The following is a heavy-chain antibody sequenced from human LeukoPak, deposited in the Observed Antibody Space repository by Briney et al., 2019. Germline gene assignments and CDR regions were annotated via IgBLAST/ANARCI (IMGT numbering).Heavy chain of an antibody. D-gene: IGHD1-26*01. CDR3: ARASTADLYAEFDY. CDR2: MNPNSGNT. CDR1: GYTFTSYD. Sequence: ASVKVSCKASGYTFTSYDINWVRQATGQGPEWMGWMNPNSGNTGYAQKFQGRVTMTRNASISTAYMELSSLRSEDTAVYYCARASTADLYAEFDYWGQGTLVTVSS. J-gene: IGHJ4*02. V-gene: IGHV1-8*01.